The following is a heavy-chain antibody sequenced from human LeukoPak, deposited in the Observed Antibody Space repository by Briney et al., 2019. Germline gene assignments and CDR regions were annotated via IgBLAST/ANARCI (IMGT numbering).Heavy chain of an antibody. Sequence: PGRSLRLSSEASGFTFSSYSMNWVRQAPGKGLEWVSSISSSSSYIYYADSVKGRFTISRDNAKNSLYLQMNSLRAEDTALYYCALLVGATLDFDNWGQGTLVTVSS. V-gene: IGHV3-21*03. CDR3: ALLVGATLDFDN. CDR1: GFTFSSYS. D-gene: IGHD1-26*01. J-gene: IGHJ4*02. CDR2: ISSSSSYI.